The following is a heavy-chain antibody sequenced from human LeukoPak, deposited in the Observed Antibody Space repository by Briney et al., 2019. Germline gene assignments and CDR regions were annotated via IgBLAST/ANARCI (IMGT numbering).Heavy chain of an antibody. CDR3: ARQSRGAAAGNDY. Sequence: GGSLRLSCAASGFTFSDYYMSWIRQAPGKGLEWVSYISSSGSTIYYADSVKGRFTISRDNAKNSLYLQMNSLRAEDTAVYCARQSRGAAAGNDYWGQGTLVTVSS. V-gene: IGHV3-11*01. D-gene: IGHD6-13*01. CDR1: GFTFSDYY. J-gene: IGHJ4*02. CDR2: ISSSGSTI.